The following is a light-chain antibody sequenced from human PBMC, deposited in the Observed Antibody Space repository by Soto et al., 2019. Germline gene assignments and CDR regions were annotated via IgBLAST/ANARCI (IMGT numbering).Light chain of an antibody. Sequence: DIQMTQSPSTLSASVGDRVTITCRASQSITNWLAWYQQKPGKAPKLLIYDASNLESGVPSRFSGSGSGTEFTLTVSSLQPDDFATYYCQQYNNYWRTFGQGTKVEIK. CDR3: QQYNNYWRT. CDR2: DAS. J-gene: IGKJ1*01. CDR1: QSITNW. V-gene: IGKV1-5*01.